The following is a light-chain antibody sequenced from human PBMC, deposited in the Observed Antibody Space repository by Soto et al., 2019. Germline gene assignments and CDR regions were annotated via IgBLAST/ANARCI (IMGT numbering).Light chain of an antibody. V-gene: IGKV3-15*01. CDR2: GAS. CDR3: QKYNNWPIT. J-gene: IGKJ5*01. CDR1: QSVSSN. Sequence: EIVMTQSPATPSVSPGERATLSCRASQSVSSNLAWYQQKPGQAPRLLIYGASTRATGIPARFSGSGSGTEFPLTISSLQSEDLAVYYCQKYNNWPITFGQGTRLEI.